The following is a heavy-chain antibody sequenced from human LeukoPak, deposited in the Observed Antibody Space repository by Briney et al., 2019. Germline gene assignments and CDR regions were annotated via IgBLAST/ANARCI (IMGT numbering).Heavy chain of an antibody. CDR2: IYYSGSS. D-gene: IGHD3-16*01. V-gene: IGHV4-31*03. J-gene: IGHJ4*02. CDR1: GGSISSGGYY. CDR3: ARDGGNYFDY. Sequence: SQTLSLTCTVSGGSISSGGYYWSWIRQHPGKGLEWIGYIYYSGSSYYNPSLKSRVTMSADMSKNQLSLKLTSVTAADTAVYYCARDGGNYFDYWGQGTLVTASS.